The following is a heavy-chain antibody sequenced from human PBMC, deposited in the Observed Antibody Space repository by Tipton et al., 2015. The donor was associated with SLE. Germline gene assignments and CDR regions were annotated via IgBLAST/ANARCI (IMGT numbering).Heavy chain of an antibody. J-gene: IGHJ4*02. Sequence: TLSLTCTVSGGSISGYYWSWIRQSPGKGLEWIGNIFDSGGTHYNPSLNSRITISVDTSKSQFSLKVNSVTAADAAVYYCARDLRKEGYFDFWGRGTLVTISS. CDR1: GGSISGYY. CDR3: ARDLRKEGYFDF. D-gene: IGHD3-9*01. CDR2: IFDSGGT. V-gene: IGHV4-59*12.